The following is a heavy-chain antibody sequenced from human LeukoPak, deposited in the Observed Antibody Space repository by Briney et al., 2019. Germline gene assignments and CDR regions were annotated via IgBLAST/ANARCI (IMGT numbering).Heavy chain of an antibody. D-gene: IGHD6-13*01. Sequence: GGSLRLSCTACGFTFGDYVMSWVRQAPGKGLEWVGFIRSKPYGGTTEYAASVKGRFIISRDDSKTIAYLQMNSLKSEDTAVHYCTTGSATGTGSGYWGQGTLVTVSS. CDR1: GFTFGDYV. CDR3: TTGSATGTGSGY. V-gene: IGHV3-49*04. J-gene: IGHJ4*02. CDR2: IRSKPYGGTT.